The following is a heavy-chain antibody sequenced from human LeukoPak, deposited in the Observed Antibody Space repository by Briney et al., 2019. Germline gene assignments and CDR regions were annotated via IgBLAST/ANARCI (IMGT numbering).Heavy chain of an antibody. CDR2: ISYSGST. Sequence: SSETLSLTCTVSGGSISSSSYYWGWIRQPPGKGLEWIGSISYSGSTYYNPSLKSRVTISVDTSKNQFSLKLTSLTAADTAVYYCARVGYSGSYYYYYYMDVWGKGTTVTVSS. V-gene: IGHV4-39*07. J-gene: IGHJ6*03. CDR1: GGSISSSSYY. D-gene: IGHD1-26*01. CDR3: ARVGYSGSYYYYYYMDV.